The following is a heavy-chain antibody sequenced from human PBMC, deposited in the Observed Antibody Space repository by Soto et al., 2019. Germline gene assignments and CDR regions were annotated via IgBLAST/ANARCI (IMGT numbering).Heavy chain of an antibody. V-gene: IGHV3-48*03. J-gene: IGHJ3*02. D-gene: IGHD3-22*01. Sequence: GGSPRLSXAASGFTFSVYEMNWVRQAPGKGLEWVSFISRGGSPIYYADSVKGRFTISRDDAKSSLYLQMNSLRVEDTAVYFCVRDGYYYDSCGISDDAFDIWGQGTLVTVSS. CDR3: VRDGYYYDSCGISDDAFDI. CDR2: ISRGGSPI. CDR1: GFTFSVYE.